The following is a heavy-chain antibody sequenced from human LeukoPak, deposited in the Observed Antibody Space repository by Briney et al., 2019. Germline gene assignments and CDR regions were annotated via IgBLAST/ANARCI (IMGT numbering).Heavy chain of an antibody. CDR3: TRGLPDLFDDYVWGSYRSTTYYFDY. CDR1: GFTFGDYA. V-gene: IGHV3-49*03. CDR2: IRSKAYGGTT. Sequence: GGSLRPSCTASGFTFGDYAMSWFRQAPGKGLEWVGFIRSKAYGGTTEYAASVKGRFTISRDDSKSIAYLQMNSLKTEDTAVYYCTRGLPDLFDDYVWGSYRSTTYYFDYWGQGTLVTVPS. J-gene: IGHJ4*02. D-gene: IGHD3-16*02.